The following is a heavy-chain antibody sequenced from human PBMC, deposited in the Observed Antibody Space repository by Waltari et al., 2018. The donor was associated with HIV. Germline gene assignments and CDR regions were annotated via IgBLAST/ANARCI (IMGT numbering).Heavy chain of an antibody. CDR1: GYTFSVNF. Sequence: QVQLVQSGAEVKKPGASVRVSCKASGYTFSVNFIQWVRQAPGQGLEWMGWMNPNNGGTKYAQKFQGRVTMTRDTSITTAYMELNGLRSDDTAVYYCARGALQWLIDYWGQGSLVTVSS. J-gene: IGHJ4*02. V-gene: IGHV1-2*02. D-gene: IGHD6-19*01. CDR2: MNPNNGGT. CDR3: ARGALQWLIDY.